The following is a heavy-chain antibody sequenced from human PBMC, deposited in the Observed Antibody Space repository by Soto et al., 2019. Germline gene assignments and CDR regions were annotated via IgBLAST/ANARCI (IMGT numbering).Heavy chain of an antibody. CDR1: GGSFSGYY. CDR3: ARGRTPDY. Sequence: QVQLQQWGAGLLKPSETLSLTSAVYGGSFSGYYWSWIRQPPGKGLEWIGEINHSGSTNYNPSLKSRVTISVDTSKNQFSLKLSSVTAADTAVYYCARGRTPDYWGQRTLVTVSS. CDR2: INHSGST. V-gene: IGHV4-34*01. J-gene: IGHJ4*02. D-gene: IGHD2-15*01.